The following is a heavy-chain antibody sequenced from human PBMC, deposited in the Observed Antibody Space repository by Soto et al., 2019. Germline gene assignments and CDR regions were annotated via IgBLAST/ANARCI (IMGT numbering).Heavy chain of an antibody. D-gene: IGHD6-6*01. Sequence: EVQLLESGGGLVQPGGSLRLSCVGSGFTFSDHGMSWVRQAPGKGLEWVSAICGSVGSTFYADSVKGRFTISRDNSKNTLYLQMNSLRDEDTAVYYCAKDRTIAARNYDEWGQGVLVTVSS. CDR3: AKDRTIAARNYDE. J-gene: IGHJ4*02. CDR1: GFTFSDHG. V-gene: IGHV3-23*01. CDR2: ICGSVGST.